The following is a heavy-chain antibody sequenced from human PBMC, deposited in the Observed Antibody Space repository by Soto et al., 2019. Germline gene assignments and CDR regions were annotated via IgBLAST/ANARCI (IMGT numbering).Heavy chain of an antibody. J-gene: IGHJ4*02. D-gene: IGHD5-18*01. Sequence: QVQLVESGGGLVKPGGSLRLSCAASGFTLSDYYMSWIRQAPGRGLEWVSDISSSSTYTNYADSVKGRFTISRDNAKKSLYLQMNSLRAEDTAVYYCAREDVDTTMVYFDYWGRGTLVTVSS. CDR1: GFTLSDYY. V-gene: IGHV3-11*06. CDR2: ISSSSTYT. CDR3: AREDVDTTMVYFDY.